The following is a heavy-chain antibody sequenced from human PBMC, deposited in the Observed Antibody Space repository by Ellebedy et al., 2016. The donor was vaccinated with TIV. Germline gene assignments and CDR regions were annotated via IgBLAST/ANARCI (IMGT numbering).Heavy chain of an antibody. CDR3: SGAYGHATSKY. D-gene: IGHD3-10*01. V-gene: IGHV4-61*01. Sequence: MPSETLSLTCTVSGVSVNSANYYWTWIRQPPGKGLEWIGYFYSSGSTDYKPSLKSRVAISVDTSKNQFSLKLSSVTAADKSLYFCSGAYGHATSKYWGQGTMVTVSS. CDR2: FYSSGST. CDR1: GVSVNSANYY. J-gene: IGHJ4*02.